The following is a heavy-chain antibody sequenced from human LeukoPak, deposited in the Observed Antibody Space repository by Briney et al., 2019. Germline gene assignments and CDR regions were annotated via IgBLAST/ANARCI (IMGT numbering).Heavy chain of an antibody. Sequence: RASVKVSCKASGYTFTSYGISWVRQAPGQGLEWMGWISAYNGNTNYAQRLQGRVTMTTDTSTSTAYMELRSLRSDDTAVYYCAREYSSGWYVSWGQGTLVTVSS. D-gene: IGHD6-19*01. CDR2: ISAYNGNT. J-gene: IGHJ4*02. CDR3: AREYSSGWYVS. CDR1: GYTFTSYG. V-gene: IGHV1-18*01.